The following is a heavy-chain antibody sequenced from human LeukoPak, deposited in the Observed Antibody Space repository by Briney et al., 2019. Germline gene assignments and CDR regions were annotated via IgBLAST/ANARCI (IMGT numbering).Heavy chain of an antibody. CDR1: GGSSSSYY. V-gene: IGHV4-59*01. Sequence: KTSETLSLTCTVSGGSSSSYYWSWIRQPPGKGLEWIGYIYYSGSTNYNPSLKSRITVSVDTSKNQFSLTLSSVTAADTAVYYCARVITVRGVIFDYWGQGTLVTVSS. D-gene: IGHD3-16*01. CDR2: IYYSGST. J-gene: IGHJ4*02. CDR3: ARVITVRGVIFDY.